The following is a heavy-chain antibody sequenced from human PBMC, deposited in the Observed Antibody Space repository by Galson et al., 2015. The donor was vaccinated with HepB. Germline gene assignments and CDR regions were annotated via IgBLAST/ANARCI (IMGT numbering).Heavy chain of an antibody. D-gene: IGHD2-8*02. V-gene: IGHV3-21*04. CDR3: TTDVYYSTYWSWLDP. CDR2: ISSSSSYI. CDR1: GFTFSNYS. J-gene: IGHJ5*02. Sequence: SLRLSCAASGFTFSNYSMNWVRQAPGKGLEWVSSISSSSSYIYYADAMKGRFIISRDNAKNSLYLQMNSLKTEDTAVYYCTTDVYYSTYWSWLDPWGQGTLVTVSS.